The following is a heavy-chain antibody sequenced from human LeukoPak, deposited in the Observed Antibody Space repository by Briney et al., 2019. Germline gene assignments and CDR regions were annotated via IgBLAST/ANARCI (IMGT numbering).Heavy chain of an antibody. V-gene: IGHV4-39*01. J-gene: IGHJ4*02. D-gene: IGHD2-2*02. CDR3: ARQGKSGYCSSTSCHTSLEDFDY. CDR1: GGSISSSSYY. Sequence: SETLSLTCTVSGGSISSSSYYRGWIRQPPGKGLERIGSIYYSGSTYYNPSLKSRVTISVDTSKNQFSLKLSSVTAADTAVYYCARQGKSGYCSSTSCHTSLEDFDYWGQGTLVAVSS. CDR2: IYYSGST.